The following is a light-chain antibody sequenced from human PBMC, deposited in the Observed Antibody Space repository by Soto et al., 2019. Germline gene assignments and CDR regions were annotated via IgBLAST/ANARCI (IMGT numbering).Light chain of an antibody. J-gene: IGLJ3*02. CDR2: EDD. V-gene: IGLV6-57*01. CDR1: SGSLASNF. Sequence: NFMLTQPHSVSESPGKTVTISCTRSSGSLASNFVQWYQQRPGSSPSTLIYEDDQSPSGVPDRFSGSIDSSSNSASLTISGLKTEDEADYYCQSDTSTIRVFGGGTKLTVL. CDR3: QSDTSTIRV.